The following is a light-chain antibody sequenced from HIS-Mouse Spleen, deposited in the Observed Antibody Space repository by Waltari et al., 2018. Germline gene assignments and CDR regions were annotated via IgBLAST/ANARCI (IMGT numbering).Light chain of an antibody. Sequence: QSALTQPASVSGSPGQSITISCTGTSSDVGGYNYVSWYQQHPGKAPKLMIYEVSNRPSCVSNSCSGAKAGNTASLTIAGLQAEDEADYYCSSYTSSSTLVFGGGTKLTVL. CDR3: SSYTSSSTLV. V-gene: IGLV2-14*01. CDR2: EVS. J-gene: IGLJ3*02. CDR1: SSDVGGYNY.